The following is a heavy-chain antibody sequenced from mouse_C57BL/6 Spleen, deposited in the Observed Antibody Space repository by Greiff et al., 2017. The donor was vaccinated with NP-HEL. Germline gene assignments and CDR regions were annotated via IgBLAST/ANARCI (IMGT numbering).Heavy chain of an antibody. CDR1: GYTFTSYW. V-gene: IGHV1-72*01. Sequence: QVQLKQPGAELVKPGASVKLSCKASGYTFTSYWMHWVKQRPGRGLEWIGRIDPNSGGTKYNEKFKSKATLTVDKPSSTAYMQLSSLTSEDSAVYYCARNYDYDLAWFAYWGQGTLVTVSA. J-gene: IGHJ3*01. CDR3: ARNYDYDLAWFAY. D-gene: IGHD2-4*01. CDR2: IDPNSGGT.